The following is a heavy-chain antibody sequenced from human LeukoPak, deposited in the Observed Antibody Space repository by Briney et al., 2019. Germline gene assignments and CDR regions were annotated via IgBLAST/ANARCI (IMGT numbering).Heavy chain of an antibody. CDR3: AKESGGGAIFDH. D-gene: IGHD3-16*01. V-gene: IGHV3-33*06. CDR1: GFSFRDYG. Sequence: GGSLRLSCAASGFSFRDYGMLWVRQAPGKGLEWVAVIWSDGSKQYYTDSVRGRFTIYRDNVTNMLSLQMDSLRGEDTAVYYCAKESGGGAIFDHWAPGTPVTVSS. CDR2: IWSDGSKQ. J-gene: IGHJ4*02.